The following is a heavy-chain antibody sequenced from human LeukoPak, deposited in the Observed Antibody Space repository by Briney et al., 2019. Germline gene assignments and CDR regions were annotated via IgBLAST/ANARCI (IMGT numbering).Heavy chain of an antibody. V-gene: IGHV1-69*13. D-gene: IGHD5-18*01. Sequence: SVKVSCKASEGTFKTYYISWVRQAPGQGLEWMGGIIPIFGTANYAQKFQGRVTITADESTSTAYMELSSLRSEDTAVYYCARGGEEDTAMVYFDYWGQGTLVTVSS. J-gene: IGHJ4*02. CDR3: ARGGEEDTAMVYFDY. CDR2: IIPIFGTA. CDR1: EGTFKTYY.